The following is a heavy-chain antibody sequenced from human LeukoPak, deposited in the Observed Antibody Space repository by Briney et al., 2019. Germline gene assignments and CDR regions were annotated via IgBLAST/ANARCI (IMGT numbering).Heavy chain of an antibody. J-gene: IGHJ4*02. Sequence: PGGSLRLSCATSGFSFNSYWMSWVRQAPGKGLEWVPNIKQDGSEKYYVDSVKGRFTISRDNVKNSLYLQMNSLRIEDTAVYYCARIEAGGWGQGTLVTVSS. V-gene: IGHV3-7*01. CDR1: GFSFNSYW. CDR3: ARIEAGG. CDR2: IKQDGSEK.